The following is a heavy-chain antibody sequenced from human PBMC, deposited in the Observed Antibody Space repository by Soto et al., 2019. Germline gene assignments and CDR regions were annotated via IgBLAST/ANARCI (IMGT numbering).Heavy chain of an antibody. Sequence: PSQTLSLTCAISGDSVSGNSAAWNWIRQSPSRGLEWLGRTYYRSRWYNDYAVSVKSRITVTPDTSKNQFSLQLNSVSAEDTAVYYCARESPYYVSSDSYLDYWGQGALVTVS. CDR1: GDSVSGNSAA. J-gene: IGHJ4*02. D-gene: IGHD3-16*01. CDR2: TYYRSRWYN. CDR3: ARESPYYVSSDSYLDY. V-gene: IGHV6-1*01.